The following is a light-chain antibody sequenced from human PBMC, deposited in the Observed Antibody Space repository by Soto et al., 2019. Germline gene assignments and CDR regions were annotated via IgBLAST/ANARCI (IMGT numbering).Light chain of an antibody. J-gene: IGLJ1*01. CDR1: SSDVGGYNY. CDR2: EVS. Sequence: QSALTQPASVSGSPGQSITISCAGTSSDVGGYNYVSWYQQHPGKAPKLMIYEVSNRPSGVSNRFSGSKSGNTASLTISGLQAEDDADYYCSSSTSSSTLGFGTGTKVTVL. CDR3: SSSTSSSTLG. V-gene: IGLV2-14*01.